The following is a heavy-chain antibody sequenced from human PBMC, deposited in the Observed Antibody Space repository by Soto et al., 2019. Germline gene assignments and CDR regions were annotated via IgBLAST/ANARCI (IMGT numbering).Heavy chain of an antibody. J-gene: IGHJ4*02. V-gene: IGHV1-69*13. D-gene: IGHD4-17*01. Sequence: APVKVSCKASGCTFSSYAISWVRQAPGQGLEWMGGIIPIFGTANYAQKFQGRVTITADESTSTAYMELSSLRSEDTAVYYCARAGLTTVVTPFDYFDYWGQGTLVTVSS. CDR3: ARAGLTTVVTPFDYFDY. CDR2: IIPIFGTA. CDR1: GCTFSSYA.